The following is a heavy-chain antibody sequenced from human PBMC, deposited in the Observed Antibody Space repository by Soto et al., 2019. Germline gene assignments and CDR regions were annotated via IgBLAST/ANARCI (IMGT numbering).Heavy chain of an antibody. D-gene: IGHD3-10*01. J-gene: IGHJ6*04. Sequence: EVQLVESGGGLVQPGGSLRLSCAASGFTLSGRSMHWVRQAPGKGLVWVSGIDNAGTDSTYADSVKGRFTSSRDNAKNMLYLTMTSMRVEDTAVYYCARGWFGPDVWGKGTTVTVSS. V-gene: IGHV3-74*01. CDR3: ARGWFGPDV. CDR2: IDNAGTDS. CDR1: GFTLSGRS.